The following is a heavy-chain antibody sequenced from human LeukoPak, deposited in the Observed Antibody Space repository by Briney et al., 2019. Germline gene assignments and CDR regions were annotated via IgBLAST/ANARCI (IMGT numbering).Heavy chain of an antibody. D-gene: IGHD3-3*01. V-gene: IGHV5-51*01. CDR3: ARRYYDFWSGYSHPTYYFDY. J-gene: IGHJ4*02. CDR2: IYPGDSDT. CDR1: GCSFTSYW. Sequence: GEPPKISCKGSGCSFTSYWIGWVRQMPGKGLEWMGIIYPGDSDTRYSPSFQGQVTISADKSISTAYLQWSSLKASDTAMYYCARRYYDFWSGYSHPTYYFDYWGQGTLVTVSS.